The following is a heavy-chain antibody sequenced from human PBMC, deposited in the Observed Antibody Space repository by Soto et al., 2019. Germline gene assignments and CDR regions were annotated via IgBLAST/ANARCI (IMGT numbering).Heavy chain of an antibody. CDR2: IYHSGGT. CDR1: GGSISSGGYS. D-gene: IGHD5-12*01. Sequence: PSETLSLTCAVSGGSISSGGYSWSWIRQPPGKGLEWIGYIYHSGGTYYNPSLKSRVTISVDRSKNQFSPKLSSVTAADTAVYYCARGRDGYNFDYWGQGTLVTVS. J-gene: IGHJ4*02. V-gene: IGHV4-30-2*01. CDR3: ARGRDGYNFDY.